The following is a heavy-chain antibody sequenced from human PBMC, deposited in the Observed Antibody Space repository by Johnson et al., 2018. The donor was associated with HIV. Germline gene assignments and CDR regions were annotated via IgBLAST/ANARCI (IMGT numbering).Heavy chain of an antibody. CDR1: GFTFSNFA. Sequence: QVQLVESGGGVVQPGRSLRLSCAASGFTFSNFAMDWVRQAPGKGLEWVAVISSDGSNKNYADSVKGRFTISRDNSKNTLYLQMNSLRAEDTALYYCTSKVRYAFDIWGQGTMVTVSS. J-gene: IGHJ3*02. V-gene: IGHV3-30*03. CDR3: TSKVRYAFDI. CDR2: ISSDGSNK.